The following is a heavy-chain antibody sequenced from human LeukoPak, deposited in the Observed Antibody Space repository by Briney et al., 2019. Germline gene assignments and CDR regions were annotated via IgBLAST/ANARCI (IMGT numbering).Heavy chain of an antibody. Sequence: GESLKISCKASGYSFNYWIAWVRQLPGKGLEWMGIIFPGDSDTRYSPSFQGQVTISVDKSITTAYLQWSSLKASDTAIYYCARQYGAAKYYFDHWGQGTLVTVSP. V-gene: IGHV5-51*01. D-gene: IGHD4/OR15-4a*01. J-gene: IGHJ4*02. CDR2: IFPGDSDT. CDR1: GYSFNYW. CDR3: ARQYGAAKYYFDH.